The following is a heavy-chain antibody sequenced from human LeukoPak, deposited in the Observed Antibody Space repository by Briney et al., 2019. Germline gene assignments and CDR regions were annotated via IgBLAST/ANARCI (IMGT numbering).Heavy chain of an antibody. CDR1: GYTFTGYY. D-gene: IGHD2-8*01. CDR3: ARAVPVYAIYY. CDR2: LNSNSGGT. V-gene: IGHV1-2*02. J-gene: IGHJ4*02. Sequence: RRASVKVSCKASGYTFTGYYMHWVRQAPEQWLGWMGWLNSNSGGTNYAQKFQGRVTMTRDTSISTAYMELSRLRSDDTAVYYCARAVPVYAIYYWGQGTLVTVSS.